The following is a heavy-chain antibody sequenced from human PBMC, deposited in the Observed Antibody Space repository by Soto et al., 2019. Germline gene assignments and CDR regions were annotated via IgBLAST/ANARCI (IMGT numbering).Heavy chain of an antibody. D-gene: IGHD3-10*01. Sequence: VQLVESGGGVVQPGTSLRLSCVVTGLTFSGYGMHWVRQAPGKGLEWVADITYDGSSTYYADAVKGRFTVSRDNSKNILYLQMTSLRGDDTAMYYCAKDRMGRGWRTLDSWGQGTLVIVSS. CDR1: GLTFSGYG. J-gene: IGHJ4*02. V-gene: IGHV3-30*18. CDR2: ITYDGSST. CDR3: AKDRMGRGWRTLDS.